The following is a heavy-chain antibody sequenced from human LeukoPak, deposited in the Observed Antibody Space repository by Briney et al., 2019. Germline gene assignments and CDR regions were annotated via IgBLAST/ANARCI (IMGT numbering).Heavy chain of an antibody. CDR1: GFTFSDYN. D-gene: IGHD3-10*01. CDR2: IKQDGSEK. J-gene: IGHJ4*02. V-gene: IGHV3-7*01. CDR3: ARVRGVMDGFDY. Sequence: GGSLRLSCAASGFTFSDYNMRWIRQAPGKGLEWVANIKQDGSEKYYVDSVKGRFTISRDNAKNSLYLQMNSLRAEDTAVYYCARVRGVMDGFDYWGQGTLVTVSS.